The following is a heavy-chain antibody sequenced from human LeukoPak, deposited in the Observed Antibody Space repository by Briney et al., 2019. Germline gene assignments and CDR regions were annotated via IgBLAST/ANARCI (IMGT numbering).Heavy chain of an antibody. Sequence: SETLSLTCTVSGGSISSYYWSWIRQPPGKGLGGMGYIYYSGSTNYNPSLKSRVTISVDTSKDQFSLKLSSVTAADTAVYYCARVGYSSSWYGGGAFDIWGQGTMVTVSS. D-gene: IGHD6-13*01. J-gene: IGHJ3*02. V-gene: IGHV4-59*01. CDR2: IYYSGST. CDR3: ARVGYSSSWYGGGAFDI. CDR1: GGSISSYY.